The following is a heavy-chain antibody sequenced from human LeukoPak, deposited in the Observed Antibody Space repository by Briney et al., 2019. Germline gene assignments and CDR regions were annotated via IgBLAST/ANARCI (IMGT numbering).Heavy chain of an antibody. CDR3: AGGQGYCSSTSCYEYFQH. CDR2: IYTSGST. CDR1: GGSISSGSYY. J-gene: IGHJ1*01. Sequence: PSETLSLTCTVSGGSISSGSYYWSWIRQPAGKGLEWIGRIYTSGSTNYNPSLKSRVTISVDTSKNQFSLKLSSVTAADTAVYYCAGGQGYCSSTSCYEYFQHWGQGTLVTVSS. D-gene: IGHD2-2*01. V-gene: IGHV4-61*02.